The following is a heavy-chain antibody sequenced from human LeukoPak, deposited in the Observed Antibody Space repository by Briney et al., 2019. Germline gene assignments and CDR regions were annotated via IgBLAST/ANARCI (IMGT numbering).Heavy chain of an antibody. CDR1: GFTFSSYG. CDR3: ARSSRGYSYED. J-gene: IGHJ4*02. Sequence: GRSLRLSCAASGFTFSSYGMHWVRQAPGKGLEWVAVIWYDGSNKYYADSVKGRFTISRDNSKNTLYLQMNSLRAEDTAVYYCARSSRGYSYEDWGQGTLVTVSS. D-gene: IGHD5-18*01. V-gene: IGHV3-33*01. CDR2: IWYDGSNK.